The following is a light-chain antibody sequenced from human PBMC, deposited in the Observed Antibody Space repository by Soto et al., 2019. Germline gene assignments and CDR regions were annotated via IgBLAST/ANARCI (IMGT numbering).Light chain of an antibody. CDR3: QQSHSFPLT. J-gene: IGKJ5*01. CDR2: VTS. Sequence: DIPLTQSPSSVSASVGDSVTITCRASQPISQWLAWYQQKPGKAPTLLLYVTSNLHGGVPSRFSGSGSGTDFTLTISSLEPEDFATYYCQQSHSFPLTFGQGTRLEIK. V-gene: IGKV1-12*01. CDR1: QPISQW.